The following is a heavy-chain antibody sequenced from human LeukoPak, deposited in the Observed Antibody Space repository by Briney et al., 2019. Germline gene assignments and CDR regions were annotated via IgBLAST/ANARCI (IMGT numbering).Heavy chain of an antibody. CDR1: GGSISSYY. J-gene: IGHJ6*02. CDR2: IYYSGST. V-gene: IGHV4-59*08. D-gene: IGHD6-19*01. Sequence: PSETLSLTCTVSGGSISSYYWSWIRQPPGKGLEWIGYIYYSGSTNYNPSLKSRVTISVDTSKNQFSLKLSSVTAADTAVYYCARHGGHGRGYSSHSGYYYYGMDVWGQGTTVTVSS. CDR3: ARHGGHGRGYSSHSGYYYYGMDV.